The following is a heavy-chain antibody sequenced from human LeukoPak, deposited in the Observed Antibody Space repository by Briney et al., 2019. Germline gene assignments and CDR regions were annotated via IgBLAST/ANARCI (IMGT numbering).Heavy chain of an antibody. CDR3: TRGSHTYDCSDFDC. CDR2: VYSKNNGGTT. CDR1: GFTFSNAW. Sequence: GGSLRLSFAASGFTFSNAWMNWVRQAPGKGLEWVGRVYSKNNGGTTEYAAPVKGRFIISRDDSKNMLYLQMNSLKTEDTGVYYCTRGSHTYDCSDFDCWGQGTLVAVSS. D-gene: IGHD3-22*01. J-gene: IGHJ4*02. V-gene: IGHV3-15*01.